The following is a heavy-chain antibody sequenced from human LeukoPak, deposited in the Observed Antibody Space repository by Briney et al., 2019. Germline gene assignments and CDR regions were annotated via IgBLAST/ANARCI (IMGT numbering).Heavy chain of an antibody. CDR1: GYSISSGYY. CDR3: ARDSSGYPDSYFDY. CDR2: IYHSGST. V-gene: IGHV4-38-2*02. D-gene: IGHD3-22*01. J-gene: IGHJ4*02. Sequence: SETLSLTCTVSGYSISSGYYWGWIRPPPGKGLEWIGSIYHSGSTYYNPSLKSRVTISVDTSKNQFSLKLSSVTAADTAVYYCARDSSGYPDSYFDYWGQGTLVTVSS.